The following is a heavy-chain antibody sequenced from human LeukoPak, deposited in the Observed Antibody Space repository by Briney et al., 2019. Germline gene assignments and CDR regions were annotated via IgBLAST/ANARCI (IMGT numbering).Heavy chain of an antibody. CDR2: IYYSGST. V-gene: IGHV4-61*05. Sequence: PSETLSLTCTVSGGSISSSSYYWGWIRQPPGKGLEWIGYIYYSGSTNYNPSLKSRVTISVDTSKNQFSLKLSSVTAADTAVYYCARARFLEWFRGVRWFDPWGQGTLVTVSS. CDR3: ARARFLEWFRGVRWFDP. D-gene: IGHD3-3*01. CDR1: GGSISSSSYY. J-gene: IGHJ5*02.